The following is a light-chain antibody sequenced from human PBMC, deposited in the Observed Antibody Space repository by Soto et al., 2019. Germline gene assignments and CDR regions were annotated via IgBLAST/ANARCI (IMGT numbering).Light chain of an antibody. Sequence: QSALTQPASVSGSPGQSIAISCTGTSSDVGGYNYVSWYQQHPGKAPKLMIYDVTKRPSGVSNRFSASKSGNTASLTISGHQAEDEADYYCSSYTGSTTYVFGTGTKLTVL. CDR3: SSYTGSTTYV. J-gene: IGLJ1*01. CDR2: DVT. CDR1: SSDVGGYNY. V-gene: IGLV2-14*03.